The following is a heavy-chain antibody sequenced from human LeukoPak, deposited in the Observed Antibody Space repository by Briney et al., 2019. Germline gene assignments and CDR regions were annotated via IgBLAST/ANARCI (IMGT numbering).Heavy chain of an antibody. V-gene: IGHV1-2*02. CDR1: GYSFSGYY. D-gene: IGHD3-10*01. J-gene: IGHJ4*02. Sequence: ASLKVSCKASGYSFSGYYIQWVRQAPGQGLEWMGWINPNSGGTNYAEKFQGRVTMTRDTSISTAYMELSRLRSDDTAVYYCARDKGYYYGSGSYFLIDHWGQGTLVTVSS. CDR3: ARDKGYYYGSGSYFLIDH. CDR2: INPNSGGT.